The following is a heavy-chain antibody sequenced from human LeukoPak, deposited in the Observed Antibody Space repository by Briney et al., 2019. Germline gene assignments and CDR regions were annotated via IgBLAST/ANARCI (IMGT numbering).Heavy chain of an antibody. J-gene: IGHJ4*02. D-gene: IGHD6-19*01. Sequence: GSSVKVSCKTSGGTFSSYAISWVRQAPGQGLEWMGGIIPIFGTANYAQKFQGRVTITADESTSTAYMELSSLRSEDTAVYYCGRVRGYSSGCFDYWGQGTLVTVSS. CDR1: GGTFSSYA. CDR3: GRVRGYSSGCFDY. CDR2: IIPIFGTA. V-gene: IGHV1-69*01.